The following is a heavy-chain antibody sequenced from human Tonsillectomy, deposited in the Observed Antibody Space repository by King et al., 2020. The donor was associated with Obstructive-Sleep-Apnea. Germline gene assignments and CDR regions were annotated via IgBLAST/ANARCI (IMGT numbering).Heavy chain of an antibody. V-gene: IGHV1-69*12. CDR2: IIPICGTE. Sequence: QLVQSGAEVKKPGSSVKVSCKASGGTFSSYAISWVRQAPGQGLEWRGGIIPICGTENHAQKFQGRVTITADESTSTAYMELSSLRSEDTAVYYCARGLRFLDRVWGMDVWGQGTTVTVSS. CDR3: ARGLRFLDRVWGMDV. D-gene: IGHD3-3*01. J-gene: IGHJ6*02. CDR1: GGTFSSYA.